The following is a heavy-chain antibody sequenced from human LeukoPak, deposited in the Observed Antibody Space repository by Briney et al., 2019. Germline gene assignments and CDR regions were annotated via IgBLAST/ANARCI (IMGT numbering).Heavy chain of an antibody. V-gene: IGHV3-33*01. D-gene: IGHD3-22*01. CDR2: IWYDGSNK. Sequence: GSLRLSCAASGFTFSSYGMHWVRQAPGKGLEWVAVIWYDGSNKYYADSVKGRFTISRDNSKNTLYLQMNSLRAEDTAVYYCARYDSSGYYPENNWFDPWGQGTLVTVSS. CDR3: ARYDSSGYYPENNWFDP. J-gene: IGHJ5*02. CDR1: GFTFSSYG.